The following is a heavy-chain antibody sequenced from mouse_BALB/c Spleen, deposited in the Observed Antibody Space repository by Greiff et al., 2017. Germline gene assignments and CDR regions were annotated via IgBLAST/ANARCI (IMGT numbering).Heavy chain of an antibody. D-gene: IGHD1-1*01. CDR1: GFTFTDYY. J-gene: IGHJ1*01. CDR2: IRNNGSGYTT. CDR3: AREDGSSSNYWYFDV. Sequence: DVMLVESGGGLVQPGGSLRLSCATSGFTFTDYYMSWVRQPPGKALEWLGFIRNNGSGYTTEYSASVKGRFTISRDNSQSILYLQMNTLRAEDSATYYCAREDGSSSNYWYFDVWGAGTTVTVSA. V-gene: IGHV7-3*02.